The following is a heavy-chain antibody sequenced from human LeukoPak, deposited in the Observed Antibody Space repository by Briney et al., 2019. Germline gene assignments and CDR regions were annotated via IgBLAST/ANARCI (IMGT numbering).Heavy chain of an antibody. CDR1: GFTFSTYW. CDR3: ARGGNIGYNYNAFDI. D-gene: IGHD3-22*01. Sequence: PGGSLRLSCAASGFTFSTYWMTWVRQAPGKGLEWVANIKQDGSEQYYLDSVKGRFTISRDNAKNSLYLQMNGLRAEDTAVYYWARGGNIGYNYNAFDIWGQGTMVTVSS. V-gene: IGHV3-7*02. J-gene: IGHJ3*02. CDR2: IKQDGSEQ.